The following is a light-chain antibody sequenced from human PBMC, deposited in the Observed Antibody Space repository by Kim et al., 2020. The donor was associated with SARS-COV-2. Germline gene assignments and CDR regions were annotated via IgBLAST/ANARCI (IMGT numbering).Light chain of an antibody. Sequence: SPGKSVTIPCTGTSSDVGGYNYVSWYQQHPGKAPKLMIYDVSKRPSGVPDRFSGSKAGNTASLTISGLQAEDEADYYCCSYAGSYVFGTGTKVTV. CDR1: SSDVGGYNY. J-gene: IGLJ1*01. CDR2: DVS. V-gene: IGLV2-11*01. CDR3: CSYAGSYV.